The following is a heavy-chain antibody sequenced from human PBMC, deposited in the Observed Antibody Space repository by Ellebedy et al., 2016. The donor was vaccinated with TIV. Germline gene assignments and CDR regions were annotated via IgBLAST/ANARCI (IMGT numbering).Heavy chain of an antibody. D-gene: IGHD1-26*01. J-gene: IGHJ6*02. CDR1: GFTFSSYA. Sequence: GESLKISXSASGFTFSSYAMHWVRQAPGKGLEYVSAISSNGGSTYYADSVKGRFTISRDNSKNTLYLQMCSLRAEDTAVYYCVKFPGSGSYWGEDYYYYGMDVWGQGTTVTVSS. V-gene: IGHV3-64D*06. CDR3: VKFPGSGSYWGEDYYYYGMDV. CDR2: ISSNGGST.